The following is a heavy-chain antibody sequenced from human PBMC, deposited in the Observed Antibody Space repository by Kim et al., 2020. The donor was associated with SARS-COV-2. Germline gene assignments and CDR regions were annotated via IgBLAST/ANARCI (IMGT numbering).Heavy chain of an antibody. Sequence: PSLMVRFTISVDTSKNQFSLKLSSVTAADTAVYYCASSSYDSSGYYLDYWGQGTLVTVSS. CDR3: ASSSYDSSGYYLDY. D-gene: IGHD3-22*01. J-gene: IGHJ4*02. V-gene: IGHV4-59*01.